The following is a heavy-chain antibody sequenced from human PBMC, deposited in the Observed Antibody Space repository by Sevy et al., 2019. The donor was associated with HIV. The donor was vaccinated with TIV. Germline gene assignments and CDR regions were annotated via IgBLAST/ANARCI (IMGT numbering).Heavy chain of an antibody. CDR3: ARDCIKYSSSSEENYYYYGMDV. D-gene: IGHD6-6*01. J-gene: IGHJ6*02. Sequence: GGSLRLSCAASGFTFSSYGMHWVRQAPGKGLEWVAVIWYDGSNKYYADSVKGRFTISRDNSKNTLYLQMNSLRAEDTAVYYCARDCIKYSSSSEENYYYYGMDVGGQGTTVTVSS. CDR1: GFTFSSYG. V-gene: IGHV3-33*01. CDR2: IWYDGSNK.